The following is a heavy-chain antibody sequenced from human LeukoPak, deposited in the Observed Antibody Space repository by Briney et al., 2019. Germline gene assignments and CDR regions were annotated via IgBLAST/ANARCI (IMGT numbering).Heavy chain of an antibody. D-gene: IGHD3-10*02. CDR2: ISSSSSYI. J-gene: IGHJ4*02. CDR3: AKDRKAGCSDY. CDR1: GFTFSSYS. Sequence: TGGSLRLSCAASGFTFSSYSMNWVRQAPGKGLEWVSSISSSSSYIYYADSVKGRFTISRDNAKNSLYLQMNSLRAEDTAVYYCAKDRKAGCSDYWGQGTLVTVSS. V-gene: IGHV3-21*04.